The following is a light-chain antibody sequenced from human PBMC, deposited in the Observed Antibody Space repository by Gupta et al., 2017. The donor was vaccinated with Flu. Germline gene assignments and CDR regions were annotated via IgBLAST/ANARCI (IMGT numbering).Light chain of an antibody. CDR3: MQATQWPFT. J-gene: IGKJ3*01. Sequence: DVVPAHSPPPLPVTLGQPASISCRSSQSLLYRDGNTYLSWFQQRPGQSPRRLIYKVSNRDSGVPDRFSGSGSGTDFTLKISRVEAEDVGIYYCMQATQWPFTFGPGTKVDI. V-gene: IGKV2-30*01. CDR2: KVS. CDR1: QSLLYRDGNTY.